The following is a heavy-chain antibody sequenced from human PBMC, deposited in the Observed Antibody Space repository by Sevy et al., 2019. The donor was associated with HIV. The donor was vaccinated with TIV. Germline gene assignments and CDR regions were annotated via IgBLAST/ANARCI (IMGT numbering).Heavy chain of an antibody. J-gene: IGHJ4*01. CDR3: AREGCTKPHDY. D-gene: IGHD2-8*01. Sequence: GGSLRLSCADSGFTFSKYSMSWVRQPPGKGLEWVSTLSFGCGEINYADTVKGRFTISRDNSKSSVYLQMNNLTPEDTAVYYCAREGCTKPHDYWVQGTLVTVSS. V-gene: IGHV3-23*01. CDR2: LSFGCGEI. CDR1: GFTFSKYS.